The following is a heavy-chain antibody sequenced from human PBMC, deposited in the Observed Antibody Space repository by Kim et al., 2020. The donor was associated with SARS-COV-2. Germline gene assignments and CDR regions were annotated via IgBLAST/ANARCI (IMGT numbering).Heavy chain of an antibody. CDR2: ISSSSSYI. CDR1: GFTFSSSS. V-gene: IGHV3-21*01. Sequence: GGSLRLSCAASGFTFSSSSMNWVRQASGKGLEWVSSISSSSSYIYYADSVKGRFTISRDNAKNSLYRQMNSLRAEDTAVYYCARGVGGYIVVVPAATYY. CDR3: ARGVGGYIVVVPAATYY. J-gene: IGHJ6*01. D-gene: IGHD2-2*01.